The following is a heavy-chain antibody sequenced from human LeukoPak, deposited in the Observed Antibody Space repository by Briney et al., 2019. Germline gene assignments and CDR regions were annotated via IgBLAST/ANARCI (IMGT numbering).Heavy chain of an antibody. V-gene: IGHV4-4*07. J-gene: IGHJ3*02. Sequence: SETLSLTCTVSGDSISDYYWSWIRQPAGKGLELIGRIYTNGITNYNPSLKSRVTTSVDTSKNQLSLRLSSVTAADTAVFYCARGVMTAIFAFDIWGQGTMVTVSS. CDR2: IYTNGIT. CDR3: ARGVMTAIFAFDI. CDR1: GDSISDYY. D-gene: IGHD2-21*02.